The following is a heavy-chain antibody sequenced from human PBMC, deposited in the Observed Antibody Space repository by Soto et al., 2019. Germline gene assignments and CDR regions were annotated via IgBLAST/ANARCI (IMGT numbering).Heavy chain of an antibody. Sequence: QITLKESGPTLVKPTQTLTLTCTFSGFSLTTDRVGVGWIRQPPGEALEWLAVIYWDDSKTYRPSLESRLTITKDTSNTPVALTMTTMDSVDTATYYCAHAYGGRSLYWGQGTLVTVSS. CDR1: GFSLTTDRVG. V-gene: IGHV2-5*02. CDR3: AHAYGGRSLY. J-gene: IGHJ4*02. D-gene: IGHD1-26*01. CDR2: IYWDDSK.